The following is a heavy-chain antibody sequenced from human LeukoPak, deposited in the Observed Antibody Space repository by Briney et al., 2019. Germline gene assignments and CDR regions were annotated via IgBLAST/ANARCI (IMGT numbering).Heavy chain of an antibody. CDR2: ISGSGGST. Sequence: GGSPRLSCAASGFTFSSYAMSWVRQAPGKGLEWVSIISGSGGSTYYADSVKGRFTISRDNSKNTLYLQMNSLRAEDTAVYYCAKRGGYCTGGSCYSYYFDYWGRGTLVTVSS. CDR3: AKRGGYCTGGSCYSYYFDY. J-gene: IGHJ4*02. D-gene: IGHD2-15*01. V-gene: IGHV3-23*01. CDR1: GFTFSSYA.